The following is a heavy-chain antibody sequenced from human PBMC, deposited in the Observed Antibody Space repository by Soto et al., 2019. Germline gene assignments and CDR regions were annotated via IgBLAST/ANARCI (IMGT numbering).Heavy chain of an antibody. J-gene: IGHJ5*02. V-gene: IGHV4-59*08. D-gene: IGHD2-15*01. Sequence: SETLSLTCTVSGGSISTYYWSWIRQPPGKGLEWIGYIYYSGSTNYNPSLKSRVTISVDTSKNQFSLKRSSVTAADTAVYYCARKYCSGGSCYENWFDPWGQGTLVTVSS. CDR2: IYYSGST. CDR1: GGSISTYY. CDR3: ARKYCSGGSCYENWFDP.